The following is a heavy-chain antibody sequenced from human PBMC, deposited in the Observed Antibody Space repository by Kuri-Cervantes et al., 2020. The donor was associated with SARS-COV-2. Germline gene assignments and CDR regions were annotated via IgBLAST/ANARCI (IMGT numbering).Heavy chain of an antibody. CDR3: AKDAVTEVLDY. D-gene: IGHD4-23*01. J-gene: IGHJ4*02. CDR1: GFTFSSYG. CDR2: ISYDGSNK. Sequence: GGSLRLSCAASGFTFSSYGMHWVRQAPGKGLEWVAVISYDGSNKYYADSVKGRSTISRDNSKNTLYLQMNSLRAEDTAVYYCAKDAVTEVLDYWGQGTLVTVSS. V-gene: IGHV3-30*18.